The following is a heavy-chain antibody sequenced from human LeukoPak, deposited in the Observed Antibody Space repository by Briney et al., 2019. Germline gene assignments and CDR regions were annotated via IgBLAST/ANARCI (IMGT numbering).Heavy chain of an antibody. V-gene: IGHV3-9*01. Sequence: GGSLRLSCAASGFTFDDYAMHWVRHAPGKGLEWVSGISWNSGSIGYADSVKGRFTISRDNAKNSLHLQMNSLRAEDTALYYCAKDYGSGSSIHFDYWGQGTLVTVSS. CDR2: ISWNSGSI. CDR1: GFTFDDYA. CDR3: AKDYGSGSSIHFDY. J-gene: IGHJ4*02. D-gene: IGHD3-10*01.